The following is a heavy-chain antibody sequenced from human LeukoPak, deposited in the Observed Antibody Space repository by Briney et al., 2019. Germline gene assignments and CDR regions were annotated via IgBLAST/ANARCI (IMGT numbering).Heavy chain of an antibody. CDR1: GGSISSGDYY. Sequence: SQTLSLTCTVSGGSISSGDYYWSWIRQPPGKGLEWIGYIYYSGSTYYNPSLKSRVTISVDTSKNQFSLKLSSVTAADTAVYYCAGGYDILTGYENWFDPWGQGTLVTVSS. CDR3: AGGYDILTGYENWFDP. CDR2: IYYSGST. J-gene: IGHJ5*02. D-gene: IGHD3-9*01. V-gene: IGHV4-30-4*01.